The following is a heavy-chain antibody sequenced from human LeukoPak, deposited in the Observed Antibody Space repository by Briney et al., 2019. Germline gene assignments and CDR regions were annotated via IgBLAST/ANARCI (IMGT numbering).Heavy chain of an antibody. CDR3: VKDVVATIYASYGYNDY. Sequence: PGGSLRLSCSASGFTFSTYAMHWVRQAPGKGLEYVSAISSNGGSTYYADSVKGRFTISRDNSKNTLYLQMSSLRTEDTAVYYCVKDVVATIYASYGYNDYWGQGTLVTVSS. D-gene: IGHD5-18*01. J-gene: IGHJ4*02. CDR1: GFTFSTYA. V-gene: IGHV3-64D*06. CDR2: ISSNGGST.